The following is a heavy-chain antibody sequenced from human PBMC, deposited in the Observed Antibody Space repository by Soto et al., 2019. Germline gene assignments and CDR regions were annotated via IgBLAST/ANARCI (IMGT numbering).Heavy chain of an antibody. J-gene: IGHJ6*02. CDR1: GGTFSSYT. CDR2: INPISGVT. V-gene: IGHV1-2*02. D-gene: IGHD3-10*01. Sequence: ASVKVSCKASGGTFSSYTISWVRQAPGQGLEWMGRINPISGVTNYAQKYQGRVTMTRDKSISTAYMELSRLRSDDTAVYYCARDRGEWFGKYGMDVWGQGTTVTVSS. CDR3: ARDRGEWFGKYGMDV.